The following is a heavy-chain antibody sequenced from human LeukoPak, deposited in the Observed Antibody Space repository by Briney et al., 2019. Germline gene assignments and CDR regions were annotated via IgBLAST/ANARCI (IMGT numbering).Heavy chain of an antibody. V-gene: IGHV4-59*11. J-gene: IGHJ3*01. CDR3: ARDLVTVTKGFDF. CDR2: ISYIGST. D-gene: IGHD4-17*01. Sequence: SETLSLTCAVSDDSFSSHYWTWIRQPPGKGLEWIGYISYIGSTNYNPSLKSRVTISIDTSKNQFSLKLSSVTAADTAVYYCARDLVTVTKGFDFWGQGTMVSVSS. CDR1: DDSFSSHY.